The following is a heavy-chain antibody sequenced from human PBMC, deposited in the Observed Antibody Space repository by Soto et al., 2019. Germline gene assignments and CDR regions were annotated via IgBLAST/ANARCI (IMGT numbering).Heavy chain of an antibody. V-gene: IGHV3-23*01. Sequence: QTGGSLRLSCAASGFTFTSYAMGWVRQAPGKGLGCVSVVSRGGSTHYADSVTGRFIVSRDNSKNTVSLQMNSLRADDTAVYYCAKRRGAGGHFDYWGQGALVTVSS. CDR2: VSRGGST. D-gene: IGHD2-15*01. CDR3: AKRRGAGGHFDY. CDR1: GFTFTSYA. J-gene: IGHJ4*02.